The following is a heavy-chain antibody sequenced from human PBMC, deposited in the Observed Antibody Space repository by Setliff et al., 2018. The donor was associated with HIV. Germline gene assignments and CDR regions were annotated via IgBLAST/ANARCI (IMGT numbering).Heavy chain of an antibody. D-gene: IGHD5-18*01. CDR2: INQDGSEK. Sequence: GGSLRLSCAASGFTFSNYWMSWVRQAPGKGLEWVANINQDGSEKYYVDSVKGRFTISRDNANNSLYLQMNSLRAEDTAVYYCARGARGYSYGWGQGTLVTVSS. CDR3: ARGARGYSYG. J-gene: IGHJ4*02. V-gene: IGHV3-7*01. CDR1: GFTFSNYW.